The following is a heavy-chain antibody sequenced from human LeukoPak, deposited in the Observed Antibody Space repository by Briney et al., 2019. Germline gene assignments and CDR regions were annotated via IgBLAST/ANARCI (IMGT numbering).Heavy chain of an antibody. CDR1: GGSFSGYY. CDR3: ASSRQLLFDY. CDR2: INHSGST. Sequence: SETLSLTCAVYGGSFSGYYWSWIRQPPGKGLEWIGEINHSGSTNYNPSLKSRVTISADTSKNQFSLKLSSVTAADTAVYYCASSRQLLFDYWGQGTLVTVSS. D-gene: IGHD5-18*01. J-gene: IGHJ4*02. V-gene: IGHV4-34*01.